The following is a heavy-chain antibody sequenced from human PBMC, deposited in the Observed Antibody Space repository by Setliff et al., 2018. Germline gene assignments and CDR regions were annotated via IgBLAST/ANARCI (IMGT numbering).Heavy chain of an antibody. CDR2: IRSKAFSYAT. J-gene: IGHJ4*02. V-gene: IGHV3-73*01. CDR1: GGSIDSHY. D-gene: IGHD5-12*01. Sequence: ETLSLTCSVSGGSIDSHYWSWIRQPPGKGLEWIGRIRSKAFSYATRYTESMKGRFTISRDDSKNTAYLQMDSLNTEDTAVYYCIVAGNYFDYWGQGTLVTVSS. CDR3: IVAGNYFDY.